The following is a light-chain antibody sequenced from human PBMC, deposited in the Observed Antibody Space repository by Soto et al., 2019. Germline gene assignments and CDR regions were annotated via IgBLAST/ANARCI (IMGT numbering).Light chain of an antibody. CDR2: AAS. J-gene: IGKJ4*01. CDR1: QGISNF. V-gene: IGKV1-27*01. CDR3: QKYNSCHSLT. Sequence: DIQMTQSPSSLSASVGDRVTITCRASQGISNFLAWYQQRPGKVPKVLIYAASTLHSGVPSRFSGSASGTDFTLTISSLQPKDVATYYYQKYNSCHSLTYGGGTQVESK.